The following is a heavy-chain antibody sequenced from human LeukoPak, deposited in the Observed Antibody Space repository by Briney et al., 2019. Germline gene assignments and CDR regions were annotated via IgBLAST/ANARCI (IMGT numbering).Heavy chain of an antibody. CDR1: GDSISSADYY. Sequence: SQTLSLTCTVSGDSISSADYYWTWIRQPPGKGLELVGFIYSSGSTKYNPSLKSRVTISVDTSKNQFSLKLSSVTAADTAVYYCARVSSLVWFGELLYYFDYWGQGTLVTVSS. CDR3: ARVSSLVWFGELLYYFDY. J-gene: IGHJ4*02. V-gene: IGHV4-30-4*08. D-gene: IGHD3-10*01. CDR2: IYSSGST.